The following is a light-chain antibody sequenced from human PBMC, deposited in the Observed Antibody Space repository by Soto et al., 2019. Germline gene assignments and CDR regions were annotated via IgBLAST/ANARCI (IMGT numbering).Light chain of an antibody. CDR2: GAS. Sequence: EIVLTQSPGTLSLSPGERATLSCRASQSVTGSYLAWYQQKPGQAPRLLIYGASSRATGIPDRFSGSGSGTDFTLTISRLEPEDFAVYYCQQYGSPPVTFGPGTKVDIK. J-gene: IGKJ3*01. V-gene: IGKV3-20*01. CDR1: QSVTGSY. CDR3: QQYGSPPVT.